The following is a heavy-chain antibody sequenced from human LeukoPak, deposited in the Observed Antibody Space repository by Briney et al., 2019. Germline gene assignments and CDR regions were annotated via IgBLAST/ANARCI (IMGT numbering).Heavy chain of an antibody. V-gene: IGHV5-51*01. D-gene: IGHD3-10*01. CDR3: ARHAGDYIYGSGYHYYYYMDV. Sequence: PGESLKISCKGSGYSFTSYWVGWVRQMPGKGLEWMGIIYPGDFDTRYSPSFQGQVTISADKSISTAYLQWSSLKASDTAIYYCARHAGDYIYGSGYHYYYYMDVWGKGTTVTVSS. J-gene: IGHJ6*03. CDR2: IYPGDFDT. CDR1: GYSFTSYW.